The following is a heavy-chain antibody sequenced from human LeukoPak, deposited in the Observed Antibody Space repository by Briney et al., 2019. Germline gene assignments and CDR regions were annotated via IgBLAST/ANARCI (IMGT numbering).Heavy chain of an antibody. J-gene: IGHJ4*02. CDR1: GYXFSGYY. D-gene: IGHD2/OR15-2a*01. CDR2: INPNSGAT. CDR3: ARGIYSYSTPFDY. V-gene: IGHV1-2*02. Sequence: ASVKVSCKASGYXFSGYYMHWVRQAPGQGLEWMGWINPNSGATNYAQKFQGRVTMTRDRTISTVYMELSSLGSDDTAVYYCARGIYSYSTPFDYWGQGTLVTVSS.